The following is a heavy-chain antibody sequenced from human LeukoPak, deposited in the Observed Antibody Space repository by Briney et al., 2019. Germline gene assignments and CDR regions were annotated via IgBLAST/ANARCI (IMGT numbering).Heavy chain of an antibody. V-gene: IGHV3-30*02. Sequence: GGSLRLSCAASGFTFSSYGMHWVRQAPGKGLEWVAFIRYDGSNKYYADSVKGRFTISRDKSKNTLYLQMNSLRAEDTAVYYCARYYYDSSGYYYTYYYYYYMDVWGKGTTVTISS. J-gene: IGHJ6*03. CDR3: ARYYYDSSGYYYTYYYYYYMDV. CDR2: IRYDGSNK. CDR1: GFTFSSYG. D-gene: IGHD3-22*01.